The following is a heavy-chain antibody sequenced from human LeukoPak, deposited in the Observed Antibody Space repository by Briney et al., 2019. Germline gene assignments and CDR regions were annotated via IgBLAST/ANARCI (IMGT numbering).Heavy chain of an antibody. D-gene: IGHD4-11*01. Sequence: SETLSLTCTVSGGSISSYYWSWIRQPPGKGLEWIGYIYYSGSTKYNPSLKSRATISVDTTKNQFSLKLSSVTAADTAVYYCARYRGKTTVSSLDWFDPWGQGTLVTVSS. CDR1: GGSISSYY. CDR2: IYYSGST. CDR3: ARYRGKTTVSSLDWFDP. V-gene: IGHV4-59*01. J-gene: IGHJ5*02.